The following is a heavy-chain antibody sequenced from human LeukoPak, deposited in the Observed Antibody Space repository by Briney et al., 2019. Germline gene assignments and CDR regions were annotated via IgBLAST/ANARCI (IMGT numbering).Heavy chain of an antibody. Sequence: ASVKVSCKASGYTFTSYYMHWVRQAPGQGLEWMGIINPSGGSTSYAQKFQGRVTMTRDTSISTAYMELSRLRSDDTAVYYCARDAVGHWFDPWGQGTLVTVSS. CDR2: INPSGGST. J-gene: IGHJ5*02. V-gene: IGHV1-46*01. CDR3: ARDAVGHWFDP. CDR1: GYTFTSYY.